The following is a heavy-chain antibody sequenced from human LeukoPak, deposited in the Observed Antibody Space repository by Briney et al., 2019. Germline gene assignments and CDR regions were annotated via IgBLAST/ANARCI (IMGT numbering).Heavy chain of an antibody. J-gene: IGHJ3*02. Sequence: SETLFLTCTVSGGSISSSYWNWIRQPAGKGLEWIGRIYTSGSSHYNPSLKSRVTMSVDTSKSQFSLKLSSVTAADTAVYYCARGTPAAVRALDIWGQGTMATVSS. D-gene: IGHD6-13*01. V-gene: IGHV4-4*07. CDR1: GGSISSSY. CDR3: ARGTPAAVRALDI. CDR2: IYTSGSS.